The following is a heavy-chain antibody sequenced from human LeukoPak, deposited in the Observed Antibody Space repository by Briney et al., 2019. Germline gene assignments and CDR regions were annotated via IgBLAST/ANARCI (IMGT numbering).Heavy chain of an antibody. V-gene: IGHV3-23*01. CDR1: GFTFTTYA. D-gene: IGHD2-2*01. CDR3: AKGYCSSSSCYSYAFDI. J-gene: IGHJ3*02. CDR2: ISGSGSST. Sequence: GGSLRLSCSASGFTFTTYAMSWVRQAPGKELEWVSAISGSGSSTYYADSVKGRFTISRDNSKNTLFQQMNSLRAEDTAVYYCAKGYCSSSSCYSYAFDIWGQGTVVTVSS.